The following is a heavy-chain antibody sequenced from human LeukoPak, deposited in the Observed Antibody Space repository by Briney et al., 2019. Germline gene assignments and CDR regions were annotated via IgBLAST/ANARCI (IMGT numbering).Heavy chain of an antibody. CDR1: KFNFA. Sequence: PGGSLRLSCAASKFNFAMSWVRQTADKRLEWVSAISGSGDATFYTDSVKGRFTVSRDNSKNTLYLQMNSLRAEDTAVYYCARDLGQYYDTSDNWFDPWGQGTLVTVSS. CDR2: ISGSGDAT. V-gene: IGHV3-23*01. D-gene: IGHD3-22*01. J-gene: IGHJ5*02. CDR3: ARDLGQYYDTSDNWFDP.